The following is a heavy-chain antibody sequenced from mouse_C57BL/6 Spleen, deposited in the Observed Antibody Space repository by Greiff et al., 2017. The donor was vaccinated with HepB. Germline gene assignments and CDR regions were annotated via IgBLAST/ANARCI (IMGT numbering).Heavy chain of an antibody. CDR3: ARRYYYGSSYPYWYFDV. Sequence: VQLQQSGPELVKPGASVKISCKACGYSFTGYYMNWVKQSPEKSLEWIGEINPSTGGTTYNQKFKAKATLTVDKSSSTADMQLKSLTSEYSAVYYCARRYYYGSSYPYWYFDVWGTGTTVTVSS. J-gene: IGHJ1*03. CDR1: GYSFTGYY. V-gene: IGHV1-42*01. CDR2: INPSTGGT. D-gene: IGHD1-1*01.